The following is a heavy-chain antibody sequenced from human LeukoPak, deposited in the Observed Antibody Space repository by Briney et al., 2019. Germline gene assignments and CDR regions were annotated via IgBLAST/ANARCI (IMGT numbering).Heavy chain of an antibody. Sequence: SETLSLTCSVSGDSISYFYWSWIRQAAGKGLEWIGRISGSGSTDYNASLKSRVTISVDTSKNQFSLKLTSVTAADTAVYYCARGVGSGYTDDWGQGTLVTVSS. CDR3: ARGVGSGYTDD. D-gene: IGHD3-22*01. CDR2: ISGSGST. CDR1: GDSISYFY. J-gene: IGHJ4*02. V-gene: IGHV4-4*07.